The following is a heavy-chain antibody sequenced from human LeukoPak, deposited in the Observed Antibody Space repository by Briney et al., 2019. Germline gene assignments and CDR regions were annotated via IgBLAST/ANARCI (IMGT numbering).Heavy chain of an antibody. D-gene: IGHD6-13*01. Sequence: PGGSLRLSCEASGFTFSSYSMNWVRQAPGKGLEWVSFISGSSSIIHYADSVKGRFTISRDNAKNSLYLQMNSLRAEDTAVYYCARVISQQLVRHFDYWGQGTLVTVSS. CDR2: ISGSSSII. CDR1: GFTFSSYS. CDR3: ARVISQQLVRHFDY. J-gene: IGHJ4*02. V-gene: IGHV3-48*04.